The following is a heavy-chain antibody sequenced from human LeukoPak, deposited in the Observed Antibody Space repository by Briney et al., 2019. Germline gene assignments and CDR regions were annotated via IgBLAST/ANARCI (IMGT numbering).Heavy chain of an antibody. CDR2: IKQDGSET. J-gene: IGHJ4*02. CDR1: GFTFISHW. CDR3: ARSSGHTSDY. Sequence: HPGGSLRLSCAASGFTFISHWMSWVRQAPGKGLEWVANIKQDGSETYYMDSVKGRFTISRDNAMNSLYLQMNSLRVEDTAIYYCARSSGHTSDYWGQGTLVTVSS. D-gene: IGHD3-10*01. V-gene: IGHV3-7*01.